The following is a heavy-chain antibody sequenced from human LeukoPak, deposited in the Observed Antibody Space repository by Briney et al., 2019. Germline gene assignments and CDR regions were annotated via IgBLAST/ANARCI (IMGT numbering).Heavy chain of an antibody. CDR3: ARGLRSGSAPRGVPY. Sequence: ASVKVSCKASGYTFTSYDINWVRQATGQGLEWMGWMNPNSGNTGYAQKFQGRVTMTRNNSIRTAYMELSSMRSEDTAGYYCARGLRSGSAPRGVPYWGQGTLVTVSS. J-gene: IGHJ4*02. CDR2: MNPNSGNT. CDR1: GYTFTSYD. D-gene: IGHD3-10*01. V-gene: IGHV1-8*01.